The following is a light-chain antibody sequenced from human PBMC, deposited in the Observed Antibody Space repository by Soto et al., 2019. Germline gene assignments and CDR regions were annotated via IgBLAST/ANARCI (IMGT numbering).Light chain of an antibody. CDR3: QQYGSSGLT. CDR2: GAS. Sequence: EIGLTQSPGTLSLSPGERATLSCRASQSVSSSYLAWYQQKPGQAPRLLIYGASSRATGIPARFSGSGSGTDFTLTISRLEPEDFAVYYCQQYGSSGLTFGGGTKVESK. CDR1: QSVSSSY. V-gene: IGKV3-20*01. J-gene: IGKJ4*01.